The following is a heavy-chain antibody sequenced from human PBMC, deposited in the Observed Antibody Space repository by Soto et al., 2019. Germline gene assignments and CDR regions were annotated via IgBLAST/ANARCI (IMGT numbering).Heavy chain of an antibody. CDR2: ISYDGSNK. CDR3: VRRPRKQWLLLGY. D-gene: IGHD6-19*01. J-gene: IGHJ4*02. CDR1: PFTVSSYA. Sequence: GGSLRLSCAASPFTVSSYAMHGVRQAPGKGLERVAVISYDGSNKYYADSVKGRVTISRDNSKNTLYLQMHSLCAEDTAVYYGVRRPRKQWLLLGYRGQGSLVAISS. V-gene: IGHV3-30-3*01.